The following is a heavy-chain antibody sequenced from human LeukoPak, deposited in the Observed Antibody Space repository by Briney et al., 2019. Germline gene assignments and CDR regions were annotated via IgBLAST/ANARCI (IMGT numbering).Heavy chain of an antibody. Sequence: GRSLRLSCAASGFIFDTYGMLWVRQAPGKGLEWVAVIAYDGSNKVYADSVKGRFTISRDNSKSTLYLQMNSLRGEDTAVYYCAKEKAIAAINYGLDVWGQGTTVTVSS. CDR2: IAYDGSNK. J-gene: IGHJ6*02. CDR3: AKEKAIAAINYGLDV. CDR1: GFIFDTYG. D-gene: IGHD5-24*01. V-gene: IGHV3-30*18.